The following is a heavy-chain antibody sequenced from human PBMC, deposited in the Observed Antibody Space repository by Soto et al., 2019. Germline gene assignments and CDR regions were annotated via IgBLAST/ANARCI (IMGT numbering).Heavy chain of an antibody. J-gene: IGHJ5*02. V-gene: IGHV4-61*01. D-gene: IGHD3-3*01. Sequence: QVQLQESGPGLVKPSETLSLTCTVSGGSVSSGSYYWSWIRQPPGKGLEWIGYIYYSGSTNYNPSLKSRVTISVDTSKNQFSLKLSSATAADTAVYYCASSYYDFWSGYPNWFDPWGQGTLVTVSS. CDR2: IYYSGST. CDR3: ASSYYDFWSGYPNWFDP. CDR1: GGSVSSGSYY.